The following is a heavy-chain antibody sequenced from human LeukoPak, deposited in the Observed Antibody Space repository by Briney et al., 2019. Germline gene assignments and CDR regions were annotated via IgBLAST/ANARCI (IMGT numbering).Heavy chain of an antibody. CDR1: GGSFSGYY. V-gene: IGHV4-34*01. Sequence: SETLSLTCAVYGGSFSGYYWSWIRQPPGKGLEWIGEINHSGSTNYNPSLKSRVTISVDTSKNQFSLKLSSVTAADTAVYYCARVWNQKEPKYSSGWSSWFDPWGQGTLVTVSS. CDR3: ARVWNQKEPKYSSGWSSWFDP. D-gene: IGHD6-19*01. CDR2: INHSGST. J-gene: IGHJ5*02.